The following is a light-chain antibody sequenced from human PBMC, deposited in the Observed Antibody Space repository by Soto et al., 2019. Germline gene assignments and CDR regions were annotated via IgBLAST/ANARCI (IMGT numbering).Light chain of an antibody. CDR2: EVN. CDR1: SSDVGGYNY. J-gene: IGLJ3*02. V-gene: IGLV2-8*01. Sequence: QSVLTQPPSASGSPGQSVTISCTGTSSDVGGYNYVSWYQQHPGKAPKLLVYEVNKRPSGVPDRFSGSKSGNTASLTVSGLQAEDEADYYCSSYTGSNIWVFGGGTQLTVL. CDR3: SSYTGSNIWV.